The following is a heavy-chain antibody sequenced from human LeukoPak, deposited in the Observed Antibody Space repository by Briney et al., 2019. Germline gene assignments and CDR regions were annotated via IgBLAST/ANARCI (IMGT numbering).Heavy chain of an antibody. CDR3: ARDIRWGYRYNWFDP. CDR1: GFTFSSYW. D-gene: IGHD2-21*01. CDR2: IKQDGSEK. Sequence: GRSLRLSCAASGFTFSSYWMSWVRQAPGKGLEWVANIKQDGSEKYYVDSVKGRFTISRDNAKNSLYLQMNSLRAEDTAVYYCARDIRWGYRYNWFDPWGQGTLVTVSS. J-gene: IGHJ5*02. V-gene: IGHV3-7*03.